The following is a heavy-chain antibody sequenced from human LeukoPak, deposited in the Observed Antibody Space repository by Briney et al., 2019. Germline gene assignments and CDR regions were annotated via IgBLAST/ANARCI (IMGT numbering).Heavy chain of an antibody. J-gene: IGHJ4*02. V-gene: IGHV4-59*08. CDR1: GGSISSYY. CDR3: ATRIGDY. D-gene: IGHD2-15*01. CDR2: IYYSGST. Sequence: SETLSLTSTVSGGSISSYYWSWIRQPPGKGLEWIGYIYYSGSTNYNPSLKSRVTISVDTSKNQFSLKLRSVTAADTAVYYCATRIGDYWGQGTLVTVSS.